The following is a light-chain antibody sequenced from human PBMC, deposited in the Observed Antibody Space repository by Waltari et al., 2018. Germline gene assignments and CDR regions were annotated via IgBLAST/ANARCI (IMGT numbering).Light chain of an antibody. CDR2: EDD. CDR3: QSYDSPNHWV. CDR1: SGSIDSNY. Sequence: NLMLTQPHSVSESPGNTVTISCTRSSGSIDSNYVQSSQQRPGSSPTIVIYEDDQRPSGVPYRFSGSIDTSSNSASLTISGLKTEDEADYYCQSYDSPNHWVFGGGTKLTVL. J-gene: IGLJ3*02. V-gene: IGLV6-57*01.